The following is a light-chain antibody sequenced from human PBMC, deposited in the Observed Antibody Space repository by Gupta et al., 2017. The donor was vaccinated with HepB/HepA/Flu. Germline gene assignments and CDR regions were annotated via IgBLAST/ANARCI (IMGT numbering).Light chain of an antibody. CDR1: QGISAW. CDR3: QQADSFPFT. V-gene: IGKV1-12*01. J-gene: IGKJ4*01. CDR2: AAS. Sequence: DIQMTQSPSSVSASVGDRVTITCRASQGISAWLAWYQQKPGRAPKLLIYAASDLQSGVPSRFSGSGSGTTFTLTISNPQPEDFAIYYCQQADSFPFTFGGGTKVEIK.